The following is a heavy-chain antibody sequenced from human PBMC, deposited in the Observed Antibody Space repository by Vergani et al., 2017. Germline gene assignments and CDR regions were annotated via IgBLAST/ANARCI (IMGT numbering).Heavy chain of an antibody. CDR1: GYIFSNFW. D-gene: IGHD3-10*01. V-gene: IGHV5-51*01. CDR3: ASGGHGSEDGGALQL. CDR2: IYPDYSEV. J-gene: IGHJ3*01. Sequence: EKQLVQSGSETKKPGESLKISCQAFGYIFSNFWIGWVRQRPGRGLEWMGIIYPDYSEVKSNPTFRGQVIFSVDTSVNTAYLQWRSLQASDTATYFCASGGHGSEDGGALQLWGQGTNITVSS.